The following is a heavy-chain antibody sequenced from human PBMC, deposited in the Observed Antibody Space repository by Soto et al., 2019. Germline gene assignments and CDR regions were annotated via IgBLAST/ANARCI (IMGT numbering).Heavy chain of an antibody. D-gene: IGHD2-8*02. Sequence: SETLSLTCTVSGGSISSYYWSWIRQPPGKGLEWIGYIYYSGSTNYNPSLKSRVTISVDTSKNQFSLKLSSVTAADTAVYYCARDEITGLFDYWGHGTLVTRLL. CDR3: ARDEITGLFDY. CDR2: IYYSGST. CDR1: GGSISSYY. J-gene: IGHJ4*01. V-gene: IGHV4-59*01.